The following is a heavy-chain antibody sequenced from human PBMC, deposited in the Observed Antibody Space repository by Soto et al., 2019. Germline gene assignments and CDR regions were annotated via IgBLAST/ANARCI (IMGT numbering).Heavy chain of an antibody. CDR1: GGSISSGDYY. CDR3: ARDRLSGTSRDYYGMDV. CDR2: IYYSGST. J-gene: IGHJ6*02. Sequence: SETLSLTCTVSGGSISSGDYYWSWIRQPPGKGLEWIGYIYYSGSTYYNPSLKSRVTISVDTSMNQFSLKLSSVTAADTAVYYCARDRLSGTSRDYYGMDVWGQGTTVTVSS. V-gene: IGHV4-30-4*01. D-gene: IGHD3-10*01.